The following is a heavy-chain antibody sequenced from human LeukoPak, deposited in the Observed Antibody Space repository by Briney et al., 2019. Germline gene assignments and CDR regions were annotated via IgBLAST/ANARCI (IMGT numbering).Heavy chain of an antibody. Sequence: SETLSLTCAVYGGSFSGYYWSWIRQPPGKGLEWIGEINHSGSTNYNPSLKSRVTISVDTSKNQFSLKLSSVTAADTAVYYCARARRGRYYYGSSGYYTYFDYWGQGTLVTVSS. J-gene: IGHJ4*02. CDR3: ARARRGRYYYGSSGYYTYFDY. V-gene: IGHV4-34*01. CDR2: INHSGST. D-gene: IGHD3-22*01. CDR1: GGSFSGYY.